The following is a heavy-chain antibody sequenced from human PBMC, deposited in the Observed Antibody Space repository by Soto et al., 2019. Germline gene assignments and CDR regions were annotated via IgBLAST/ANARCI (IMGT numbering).Heavy chain of an antibody. J-gene: IGHJ4*02. V-gene: IGHV3-33*01. CDR2: IWHDGKNK. D-gene: IGHD4-17*01. Sequence: QVQLVESGGGVVQPGGSLRLSCAASGFAFSSYGMHWVRQAPGKGLEWVAVIWHDGKNKYYGDSVKGRFTIPRDNSKNTLYLQMNSLRAEDTAIYYCARDQGADYPIDYWGQGTLVTVSS. CDR3: ARDQGADYPIDY. CDR1: GFAFSSYG.